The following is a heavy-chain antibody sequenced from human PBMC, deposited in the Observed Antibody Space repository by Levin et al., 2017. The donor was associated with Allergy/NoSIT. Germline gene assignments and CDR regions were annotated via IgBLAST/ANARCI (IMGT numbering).Heavy chain of an antibody. J-gene: IGHJ4*02. CDR3: ARGGYSGYDGLDY. CDR2: MNPNSGNT. Sequence: GGSLRLSCKASGYTFTSYDINWVRQATGQGLEWMGWMNPNSGNTGYAQKFQGRVTMTRNTSISTAYMELSSLRSEDTAVYYCARGGYSGYDGLDYWGQGTLVTVSS. CDR1: GYTFTSYD. V-gene: IGHV1-8*01. D-gene: IGHD5-12*01.